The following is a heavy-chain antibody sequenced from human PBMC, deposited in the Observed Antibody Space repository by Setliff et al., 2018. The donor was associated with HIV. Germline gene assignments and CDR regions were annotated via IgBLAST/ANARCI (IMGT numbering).Heavy chain of an antibody. CDR3: ARSARFFYASGSRRYFDL. CDR2: IYTSESS. V-gene: IGHV4-4*08. CDR1: GGSISSYY. D-gene: IGHD3-10*01. Sequence: SETLSLTCSVSGGSISSYYWSWIRQPPGKGLEWIGYIYTSESSNYNPSLKSRVTFSVDTSKNQFSLRLSSVTAADTAVYYCARSARFFYASGSRRYFDLWGRGTLVTVSS. J-gene: IGHJ2*01.